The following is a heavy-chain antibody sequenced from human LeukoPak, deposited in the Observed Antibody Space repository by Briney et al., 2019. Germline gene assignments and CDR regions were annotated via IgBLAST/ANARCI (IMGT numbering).Heavy chain of an antibody. D-gene: IGHD5-12*01. J-gene: IGHJ4*02. Sequence: SETLSLTCTVSGGSISNYDYYWSWIRQPLGKGLEWIGYISYSGLTYYNPSLKSRITISIDTSKTQFSLNLSSVTAADTAVYYCARETKWAAYSGYSDSWGQGTLVTVSS. CDR3: ARETKWAAYSGYSDS. CDR2: ISYSGLT. V-gene: IGHV4-30-4*01. CDR1: GGSISNYDYY.